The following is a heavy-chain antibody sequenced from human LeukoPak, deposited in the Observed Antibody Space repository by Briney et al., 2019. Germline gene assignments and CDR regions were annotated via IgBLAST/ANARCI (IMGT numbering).Heavy chain of an antibody. Sequence: SETLSLTCAVHGGSFSGYYWSWIRQPPGKGLEWIGEINHSGSTNYNPSLKSRVTISVDTSKNQFSLKLRSVTAADTAVYYCARVTGYMIEDYFDYWGQGILVTVSS. J-gene: IGHJ4*02. D-gene: IGHD3-9*01. CDR1: GGSFSGYY. CDR2: INHSGST. V-gene: IGHV4-34*01. CDR3: ARVTGYMIEDYFDY.